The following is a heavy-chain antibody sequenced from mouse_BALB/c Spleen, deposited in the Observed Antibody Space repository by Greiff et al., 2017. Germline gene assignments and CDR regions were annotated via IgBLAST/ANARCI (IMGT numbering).Heavy chain of an antibody. CDR3: ARDLGFAY. CDR2: IYPGSGST. CDR1: GYTFTDYV. Sequence: QVQLQQSGPELVKPGASVKMSCKASGYTFTDYVISWVKQRTGQGLEWIGEIYPGSGSTYYNEKFKGKATLTADKSSNTAYMQLSSLTYEDSAVYFCARDLGFAYWGQGTLVTVSA. V-gene: IGHV1-81*01. D-gene: IGHD4-1*01. J-gene: IGHJ3*01.